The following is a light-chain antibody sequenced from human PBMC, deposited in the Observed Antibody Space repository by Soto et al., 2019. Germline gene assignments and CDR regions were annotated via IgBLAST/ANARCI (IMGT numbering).Light chain of an antibody. V-gene: IGKV1-39*01. Sequence: DIQLTQSPSSLSASVGDRVTITCRASQSIRSYLTWYQQKPGKAPKLLIYAASSLDSGIPSRFSGSGSGTDFTLTISSLEPEDFAVYYCQQSYSGPPTFGQGTRLE. J-gene: IGKJ5*01. CDR2: AAS. CDR1: QSIRSY. CDR3: QQSYSGPPT.